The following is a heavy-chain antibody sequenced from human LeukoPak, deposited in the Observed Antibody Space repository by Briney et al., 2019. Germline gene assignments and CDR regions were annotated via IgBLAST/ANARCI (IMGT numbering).Heavy chain of an antibody. CDR3: ARSGVWAYCSSTSCYYNWFDP. D-gene: IGHD2-2*01. CDR2: IIPIFGTA. CDR1: GGTFSSYA. J-gene: IGHJ5*02. Sequence: SVKVSCKASGGTFSSYAISWVRQAPGQGLEWMGGIIPIFGTANYAQKFQGRVTITADEPTSTAYMELSSLRSEDTAVYYCARSGVWAYCSSTSCYYNWFDPWGQGTLVTVSS. V-gene: IGHV1-69*01.